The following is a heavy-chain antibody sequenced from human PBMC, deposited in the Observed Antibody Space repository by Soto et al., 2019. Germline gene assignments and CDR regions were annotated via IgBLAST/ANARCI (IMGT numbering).Heavy chain of an antibody. CDR2: IKQDGSDK. J-gene: IGHJ4*02. CDR3: ARDTTGILHY. Sequence: LRLSCAASGFSFSTYAMSWVRQAPGKGLEWVANIKQDGSDKNYVDSVKGRFTISRDNAKNSLYLQMNSLRAEDSAVYSCARDTTGILHYRGQGTLVTVSS. V-gene: IGHV3-7*01. CDR1: GFSFSTYA. D-gene: IGHD1-1*01.